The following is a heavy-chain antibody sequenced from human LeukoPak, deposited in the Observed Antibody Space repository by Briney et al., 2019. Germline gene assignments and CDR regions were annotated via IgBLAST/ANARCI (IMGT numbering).Heavy chain of an antibody. J-gene: IGHJ4*02. CDR2: IYTSGST. CDR1: GGSISSGSYY. CDR3: ARGEGPVLYYYDSSGLFDY. V-gene: IGHV4-61*02. D-gene: IGHD3-22*01. Sequence: SQTLSLTCTVSGGSISSGSYYWSWIRQPAGKGLEWIGRIYTSGSTNYNPSLKSRVTISVDTSKNQFSLKLSSVTAADTAVYYCARGEGPVLYYYDSSGLFDYWGQGTLVTVSS.